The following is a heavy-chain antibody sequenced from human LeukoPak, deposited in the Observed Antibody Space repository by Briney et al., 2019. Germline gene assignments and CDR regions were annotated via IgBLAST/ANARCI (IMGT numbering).Heavy chain of an antibody. Sequence: SETLSLTCTVWCVSIRSVSYYWSWIREPAGKGLEWIGRIYTSGSTEYNPSLKSRVTVSVDTSKNQFSLKPNSVTAADTALYYCAAFLLEQINVFDIWGQGTMVTVSS. CDR1: CVSIRSVSYY. J-gene: IGHJ3*02. D-gene: IGHD1/OR15-1a*01. CDR3: AAFLLEQINVFDI. CDR2: IYTSGST. V-gene: IGHV4-61*02.